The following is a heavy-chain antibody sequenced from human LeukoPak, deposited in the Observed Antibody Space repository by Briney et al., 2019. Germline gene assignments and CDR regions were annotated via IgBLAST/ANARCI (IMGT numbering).Heavy chain of an antibody. J-gene: IGHJ6*03. CDR2: ISSSSSTI. V-gene: IGHV3-48*01. CDR3: AREDYYYYYMDF. Sequence: GGSLRLSCAASGFTFSSYSMNWVRQAPGKGLEWVSYISSSSSTIYHADSVKGRFTISRDNAKNSLYLQMNSLIAEDTAVYYCAREDYYYYYMDFWGKGTTVAVSS. CDR1: GFTFSSYS.